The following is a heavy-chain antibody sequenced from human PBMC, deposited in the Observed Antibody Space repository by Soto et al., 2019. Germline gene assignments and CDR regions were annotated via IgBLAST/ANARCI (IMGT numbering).Heavy chain of an antibody. V-gene: IGHV1-2*02. CDR3: ARDARGTRGFDEMDI. CDR2: LNPNSGVT. D-gene: IGHD3-9*01. CDR1: GYTFTVYF. Sequence: ASVKVSCKASGYTFTVYFIHWVRQAPGQGLEWMGWLNPNSGVTNYAQKFQGRVTMTRDTSFNLVYMEMSGLMSDDTAVYYCARDARGTRGFDEMDIWGQGTTVTVSS. J-gene: IGHJ6*02.